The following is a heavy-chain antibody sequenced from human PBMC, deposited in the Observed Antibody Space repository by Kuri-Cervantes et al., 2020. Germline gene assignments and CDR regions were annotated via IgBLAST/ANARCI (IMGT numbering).Heavy chain of an antibody. D-gene: IGHD2-15*01. V-gene: IGHV1-3*01. CDR3: ARAPYCSGGSCYYNWFDP. CDR2: INAGNGNT. CDR1: GYTFTSYA. J-gene: IGHJ5*02. Sequence: ASVKVSCKASGYTFTSYAMHWVRQAPGQRLEWMGWINAGNGNTKYSQKFQGRVTITRDTSASTAYMELSSLRSDDTAVYYCARAPYCSGGSCYYNWFDPWGQGTLVTVSS.